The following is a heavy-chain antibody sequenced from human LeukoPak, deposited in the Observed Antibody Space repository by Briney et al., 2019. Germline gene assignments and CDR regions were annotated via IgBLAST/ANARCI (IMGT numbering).Heavy chain of an antibody. Sequence: GGSLRLSCAASGFTFSSYAMHWVRQAPGKGLEWVAVISYDGSNKYYAGSVKGRFTISRDNSKNTLYLQMNSLRAEDTAVYYCARGGRRYDSSGYYHYYFDYWGQGTLVTVSS. CDR1: GFTFSSYA. V-gene: IGHV3-30*01. CDR3: ARGGRRYDSSGYYHYYFDY. D-gene: IGHD3-22*01. J-gene: IGHJ4*02. CDR2: ISYDGSNK.